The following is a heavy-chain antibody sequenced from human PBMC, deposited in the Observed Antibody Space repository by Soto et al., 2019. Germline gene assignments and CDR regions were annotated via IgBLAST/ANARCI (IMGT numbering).Heavy chain of an antibody. CDR2: ISGSGGST. CDR1: GFTFSSYA. Sequence: EVQLLESGGGLVQPGGSLRLSCAASGFTFSSYAMSWVRQAPGKGLEWVSAISGSGGSTYYADSVKGRFTISRDNSKNTQYLQMNSLRAEDTAVYYRAKVCDETWIQLWLFDYWGQGTLVTVSS. V-gene: IGHV3-23*01. J-gene: IGHJ4*02. CDR3: AKVCDETWIQLWLFDY. D-gene: IGHD5-18*01.